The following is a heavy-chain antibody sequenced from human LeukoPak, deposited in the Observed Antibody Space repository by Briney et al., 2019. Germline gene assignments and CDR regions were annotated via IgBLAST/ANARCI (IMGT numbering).Heavy chain of an antibody. CDR2: IRSDGSNT. D-gene: IGHD6-13*01. J-gene: IGHJ3*02. V-gene: IGHV3-64*01. Sequence: GGSLRLSCAASGFTFSSHAMHWVRQAPGKGLEYASAIRSDGSNTWYRNSVKGRFTISRDNSKKMLYLQMGSLRAEDMAVYYCARASIAAAGPHDVYDIWGRGTMVTVSS. CDR1: GFTFSSHA. CDR3: ARASIAAAGPHDVYDI.